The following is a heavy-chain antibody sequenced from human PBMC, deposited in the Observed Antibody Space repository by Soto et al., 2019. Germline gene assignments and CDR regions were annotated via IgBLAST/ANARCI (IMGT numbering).Heavy chain of an antibody. CDR1: AFTLGSYN. CDR2: IDTSGTDI. J-gene: IGHJ6*02. Sequence: GGSLRLSCVASAFTLGSYNMYWVRQAPGKGLVWLSSIDTSGTDIYYADSVRRRLTVSRDNAKNSLFLQMNSLRAEDTAVYYCARDLTGYAMDVWGQGTTVTVSS. V-gene: IGHV3-48*03. D-gene: IGHD2-2*01. CDR3: ARDLTGYAMDV.